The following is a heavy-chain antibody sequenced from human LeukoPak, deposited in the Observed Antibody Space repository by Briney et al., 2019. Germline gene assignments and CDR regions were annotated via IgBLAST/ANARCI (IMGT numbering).Heavy chain of an antibody. V-gene: IGHV3-30-3*01. Sequence: PGGSLRLSCAASGFTFSSYAMYWVRQAPGKGLEWVAVISYDGSNKYYADSVKGRFTISRDNSKNTLYLQMNSLRAEDTAVYYCARDPGYSSGWYDAFDIWGQGTMVTVSS. CDR2: ISYDGSNK. J-gene: IGHJ3*02. D-gene: IGHD6-19*01. CDR1: GFTFSSYA. CDR3: ARDPGYSSGWYDAFDI.